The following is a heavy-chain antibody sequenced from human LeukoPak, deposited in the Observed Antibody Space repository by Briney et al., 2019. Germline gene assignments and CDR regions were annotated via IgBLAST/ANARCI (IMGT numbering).Heavy chain of an antibody. D-gene: IGHD2-21*02. V-gene: IGHV3-23*01. CDR1: GFTFMTYA. Sequence: GGSLRLSCAASGFTFMTYAMTWVRQAPGKGLEWVSGITSSGDGTYYADSVKGRFIISRDNSKNTVYLQMNSLRVEDTALYYCAKDTVTAITSPEYFQHWGQGTLVTVSS. J-gene: IGHJ1*01. CDR2: ITSSGDGT. CDR3: AKDTVTAITSPEYFQH.